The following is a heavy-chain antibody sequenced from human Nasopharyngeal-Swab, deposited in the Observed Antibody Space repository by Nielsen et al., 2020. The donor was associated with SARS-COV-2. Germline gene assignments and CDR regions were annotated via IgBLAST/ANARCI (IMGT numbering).Heavy chain of an antibody. V-gene: IGHV3-11*01. Sequence: GGSLRLSCAASGFIFSDYYMTWIRQVPGKGLEWVSFISRGGESIYYADSVKGRFTISRDNTKNSLYLQMNSLRADDTAFYYCVKDPDPTPLTWYFDLWGRGTLVTVSS. J-gene: IGHJ2*01. CDR3: VKDPDPTPLTWYFDL. CDR2: ISRGGESI. CDR1: GFIFSDYY.